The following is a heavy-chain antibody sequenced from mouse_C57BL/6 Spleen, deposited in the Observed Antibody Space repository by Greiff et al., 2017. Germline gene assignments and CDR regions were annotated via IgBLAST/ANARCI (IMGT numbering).Heavy chain of an antibody. Sequence: VQLQQPGAELVKPGASVKLSCKASGYTFTSYWMHWVKQRPGPGLEWIGMIHPNRGSTNYNEKFKSKAKLTVDKSSSTAYMQLSSLTSEDSAVYYCARSAYMDDWGQGTSVTVAS. J-gene: IGHJ4*01. CDR2: IHPNRGST. D-gene: IGHD1-2*01. V-gene: IGHV1-64*01. CDR1: GYTFTSYW. CDR3: ARSAYMDD.